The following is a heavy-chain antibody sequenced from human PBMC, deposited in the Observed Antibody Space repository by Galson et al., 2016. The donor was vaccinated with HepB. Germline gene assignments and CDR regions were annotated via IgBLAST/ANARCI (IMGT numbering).Heavy chain of an antibody. CDR1: GFTFSNYP. V-gene: IGHV3-23*01. Sequence: SLRLSCAASGFTFSNYPMSWVRQAPGKGLEWVSGISGSGGSTNYGDSVRGRFTISRDNAKNSLYVQMDSLRAEDTAVYYCARDRLASGNHLDYWGQGTLVTVSS. J-gene: IGHJ4*02. CDR2: ISGSGGST. D-gene: IGHD4-23*01. CDR3: ARDRLASGNHLDY.